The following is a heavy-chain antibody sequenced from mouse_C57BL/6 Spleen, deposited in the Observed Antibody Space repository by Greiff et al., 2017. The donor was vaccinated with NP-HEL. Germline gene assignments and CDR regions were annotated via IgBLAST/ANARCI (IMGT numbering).Heavy chain of an antibody. D-gene: IGHD2-4*01. CDR2: IYPGSGST. CDR1: GYTFTSYW. Sequence: VQLQQPGAELVKPGASVKMSCKASGYTFTSYWITWVKQRPGQGLEWIGDIYPGSGSTNYNEKFKSKATLTVDTSSSTAYMQLSSLTSEDSAVYYCARKGGVYYDYGDWFAYWGQGTLVTVSA. J-gene: IGHJ3*01. CDR3: ARKGGVYYDYGDWFAY. V-gene: IGHV1-55*01.